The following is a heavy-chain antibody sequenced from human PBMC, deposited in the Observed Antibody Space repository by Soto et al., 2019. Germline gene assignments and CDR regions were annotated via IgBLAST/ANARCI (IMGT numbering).Heavy chain of an antibody. J-gene: IGHJ4*02. V-gene: IGHV4-61*01. CDR1: GASVSSETHF. CDR3: VREDMSGTYYFDY. D-gene: IGHD1-26*01. Sequence: SETLSLTCRVSGASVSSETHFWTWIRQPPGKGLEWIGYVYRTGITNSNPALTSRVTVSADRSKNQFSLTLRSVTAADTAVYYCVREDMSGTYYFDYWGPGIQVTVS. CDR2: VYRTGIT.